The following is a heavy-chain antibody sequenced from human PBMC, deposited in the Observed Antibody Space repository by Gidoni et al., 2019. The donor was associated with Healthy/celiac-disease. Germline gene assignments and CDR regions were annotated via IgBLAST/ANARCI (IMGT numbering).Heavy chain of an antibody. V-gene: IGHV3-30*03. CDR3: AREYYDILSWGDYYYYMDV. D-gene: IGHD3-9*01. CDR1: GFTFSSYR. J-gene: IGHJ6*03. Sequence: QVQLVESGGGVVQPGMSMRLACAASGFTFSSYRMHWVRQAPGKGLEWVAVISYDGSNKYYADSVKGRFTISRDNSKNTLYLQMNSLRAEDTAVYYCAREYYDILSWGDYYYYMDVWGKGTTVTVSS. CDR2: ISYDGSNK.